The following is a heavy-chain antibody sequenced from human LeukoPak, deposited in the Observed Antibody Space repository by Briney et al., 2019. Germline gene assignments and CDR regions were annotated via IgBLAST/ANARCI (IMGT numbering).Heavy chain of an antibody. J-gene: IGHJ4*02. CDR2: TNHSGST. CDR3: ARGGYYDSSGYSDY. Sequence: SETLSLTCAVYGGSFSGYYWSWIRQPPGKGLEWIGETNHSGSTYYNPSLKSRVTISVDTSKNQFSLKLSSVTAADTAVYYCARGGYYDSSGYSDYWGQGTLVTVSS. CDR1: GGSFSGYY. V-gene: IGHV4-34*01. D-gene: IGHD3-22*01.